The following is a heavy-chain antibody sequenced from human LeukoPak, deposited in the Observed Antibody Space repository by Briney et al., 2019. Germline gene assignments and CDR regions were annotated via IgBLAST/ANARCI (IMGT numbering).Heavy chain of an antibody. D-gene: IGHD5-12*01. V-gene: IGHV1-18*01. CDR2: ISAYNGNT. CDR3: ARDLKRGYSGYDYFIVANYYYGMDV. Sequence: GASVKVSCKASGYTFTSYGISWVRQAPGQGLEWMGWISAYNGNTNYAQKFQGRVTMTTDTSTSTAYMELRSLRSDDTAAYYCARDLKRGYSGYDYFIVANYYYGMDVWGQGTTVTVSS. CDR1: GYTFTSYG. J-gene: IGHJ6*02.